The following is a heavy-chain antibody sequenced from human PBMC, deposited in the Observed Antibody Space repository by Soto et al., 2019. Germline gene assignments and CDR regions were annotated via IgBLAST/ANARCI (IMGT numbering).Heavy chain of an antibody. CDR1: GYTFTTSS. D-gene: IGHD3-10*01. CDR2: ISGYNGNT. V-gene: IGHV1-18*01. J-gene: IGHJ4*02. Sequence: QVQLVQSEVEVKAPGASVKVSCKASGYTFTTSSISWVRQAPGQGLEWMGWISGYNGNTNYAQKFQGRVTLTTDTSTNTAYMELRSLRSDDTAVYYCARGGISPDYWGQGTLVTVSS. CDR3: ARGGISPDY.